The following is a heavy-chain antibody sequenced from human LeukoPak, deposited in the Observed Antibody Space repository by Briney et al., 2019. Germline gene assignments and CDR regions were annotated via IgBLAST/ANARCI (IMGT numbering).Heavy chain of an antibody. Sequence: GGSLRLSCAASGLTVNSNYMNWVRQAPGKGLQWVSVIYSGGTTYYADPVKGRFTISRDNSKNTLYLQMNSLRAEDTAVYYCARALLVRNGYNYSPNYFDYWGQGTLVTVSS. CDR3: ARALLVRNGYNYSPNYFDY. D-gene: IGHD5-24*01. V-gene: IGHV3-53*01. CDR2: IYSGGTT. CDR1: GLTVNSNY. J-gene: IGHJ4*02.